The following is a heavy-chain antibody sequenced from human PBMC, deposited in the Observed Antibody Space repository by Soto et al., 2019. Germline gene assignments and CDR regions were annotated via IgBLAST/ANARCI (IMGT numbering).Heavy chain of an antibody. V-gene: IGHV3-23*01. CDR2: ITGSGAGS. Sequence: EVQLLESGGGWLQPGGSLRLSCAASGFTFSSYAMNWVRQAPGKGLEWVSGITGSGAGSYYSDSVKGRFTISRDNSKTTLYLQMDSLRAEDTALYYCATAYRNIWPNDRFDPWGQGTLVTVSS. D-gene: IGHD1-1*01. CDR1: GFTFSSYA. CDR3: ATAYRNIWPNDRFDP. J-gene: IGHJ5*02.